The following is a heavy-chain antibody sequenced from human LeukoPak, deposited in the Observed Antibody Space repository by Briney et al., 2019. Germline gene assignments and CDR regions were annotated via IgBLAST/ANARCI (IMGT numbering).Heavy chain of an antibody. Sequence: ASVKVSCTVSGYSFTCYYIHWVRQATGQGLEWMGWINPKLGGTNYAQNFQGRLTLTRDTSISTAYMELSRLRSDETAMYYCARSPTIADAFAIWGRGTMVTVSS. CDR1: GYSFTCYY. J-gene: IGHJ3*02. CDR2: INPKLGGT. V-gene: IGHV1-2*02. CDR3: ARSPTIADAFAI. D-gene: IGHD3-9*01.